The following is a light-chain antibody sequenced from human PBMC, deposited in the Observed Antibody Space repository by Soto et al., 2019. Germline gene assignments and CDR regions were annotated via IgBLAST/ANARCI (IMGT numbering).Light chain of an antibody. Sequence: QSVLTQPPSVSGAPGQRVTISCTGSTSNIGGGYDVHWYQQLPGTAPRLIIYGDTNRPSGVPDRFSGFKSGTSASLAITGLQAEDEADYYCQSTDSSQVVFGGGTQLTVL. CDR3: QSTDSSQVV. CDR1: TSNIGGGYD. V-gene: IGLV1-40*01. CDR2: GDT. J-gene: IGLJ2*01.